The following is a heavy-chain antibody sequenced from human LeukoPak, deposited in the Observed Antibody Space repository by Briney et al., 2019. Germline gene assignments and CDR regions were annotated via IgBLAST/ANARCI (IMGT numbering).Heavy chain of an antibody. V-gene: IGHV1-69*05. CDR1: GGTFSSYA. J-gene: IGHJ4*02. D-gene: IGHD3-3*01. Sequence: GASVKVSCKASGGTFSSYAISWVRQAPGQGLEWMGRIIPIFGTANYAQKFQGRVTITTDESTSTAYMELSSLRSEDTAVYYCASVRWSGYYKGLDYWGQGTLVTVS. CDR3: ASVRWSGYYKGLDY. CDR2: IIPIFGTA.